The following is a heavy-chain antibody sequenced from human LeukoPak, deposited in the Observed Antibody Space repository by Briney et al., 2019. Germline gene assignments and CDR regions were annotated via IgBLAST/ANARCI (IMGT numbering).Heavy chain of an antibody. V-gene: IGHV6-1*01. J-gene: IGHJ4*02. CDR3: GTGRGFFDY. D-gene: IGHD1-14*01. CDR2: TYYRTKWYY. Sequence: SQTLSLTCAISGDSVSSNSVAWNWIRQSPSRGLEWLGRTYYRTKWYYEYAASVKSRITITPDTSRNQFSLQLNAVTPEDTAVYYCGTGRGFFDYWGQGTLVTVSS. CDR1: GDSVSSNSVA.